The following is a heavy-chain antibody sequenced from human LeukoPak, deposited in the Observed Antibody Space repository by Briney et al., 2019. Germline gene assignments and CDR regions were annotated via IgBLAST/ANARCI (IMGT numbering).Heavy chain of an antibody. V-gene: IGHV1-69*04. J-gene: IGHJ6*02. D-gene: IGHD3-3*01. CDR1: GGTFSSYA. Sequence: SVKVSCKAFGGTFSSYAISWVRQAPGQGLEWMGRIIPILGIANYAQKFQGRVTITADKSTSTAYMELSSLRSEDTAVYYCARDQGPYDFWSGYPAQGYYYGMDVWGQGTTVTVSS. CDR3: ARDQGPYDFWSGYPAQGYYYGMDV. CDR2: IIPILGIA.